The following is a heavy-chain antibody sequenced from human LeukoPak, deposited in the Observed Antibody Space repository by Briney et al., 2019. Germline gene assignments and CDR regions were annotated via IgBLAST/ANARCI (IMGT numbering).Heavy chain of an antibody. CDR3: ARDEYEYAGWFDP. D-gene: IGHD5-12*01. CDR2: IRYDGSNK. Sequence: GGSLRLSCAASGFTFSSYGMHWVRQASGKGLEWVAFIRYDGSNKYYADSVKGRFTISRDNSKNTLYLQMNSLRVEDTAVYYCARDEYEYAGWFDPWGQGTLVTVSS. V-gene: IGHV3-30*02. CDR1: GFTFSSYG. J-gene: IGHJ5*02.